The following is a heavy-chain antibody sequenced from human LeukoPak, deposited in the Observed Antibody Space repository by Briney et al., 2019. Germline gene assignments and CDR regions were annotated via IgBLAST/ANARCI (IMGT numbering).Heavy chain of an antibody. V-gene: IGHV1-2*02. CDR2: INPNSGGT. Sequence: VASVKVSCKASGYTFTGYYMHWVRQAPGQGLVWMGWINPNSGGTNYAQKFQGRVTMTRDTSISTAYMELSRLRSDDTAVYYCARPLYYYYDSSGYSAGYWGQGTLVTVSS. CDR1: GYTFTGYY. J-gene: IGHJ4*02. CDR3: ARPLYYYYDSSGYSAGY. D-gene: IGHD3-22*01.